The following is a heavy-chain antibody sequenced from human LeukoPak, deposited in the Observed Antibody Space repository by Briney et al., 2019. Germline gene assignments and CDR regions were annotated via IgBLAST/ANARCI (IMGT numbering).Heavy chain of an antibody. CDR3: ARAATTKIGNNWFDP. CDR2: IGAGNGNT. CDR1: GYTFTSYA. J-gene: IGHJ5*02. D-gene: IGHD4-17*01. V-gene: IGHV1-3*03. Sequence: GASVKVSCKASGYTFTSYAMHWVRQAPGQRLEWMGWIGAGNGNTKYSQEFQGRVTITRDTSASTAYMELSSLRSEDMAVYYCARAATTKIGNNWFDPWGQGTLVTVSS.